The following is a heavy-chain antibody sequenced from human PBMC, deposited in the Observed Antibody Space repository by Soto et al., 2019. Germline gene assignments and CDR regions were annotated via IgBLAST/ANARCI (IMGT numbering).Heavy chain of an antibody. D-gene: IGHD3-10*01. J-gene: IGHJ4*02. CDR1: GFTFSIHG. V-gene: IGHV3-33*01. Sequence: QVQLVESGGGVVQPGRSLRLSCSASGFTFSIHGMHWVRQAPGKGLEWVSLVWYDGSNENYADSVKGRFTISRDNSKNTLYLEMNSLTAEDTAVYYCARGPKLGDVGSHYAYWDPGTLVTVSS. CDR2: VWYDGSNE. CDR3: ARGPKLGDVGSHYAY.